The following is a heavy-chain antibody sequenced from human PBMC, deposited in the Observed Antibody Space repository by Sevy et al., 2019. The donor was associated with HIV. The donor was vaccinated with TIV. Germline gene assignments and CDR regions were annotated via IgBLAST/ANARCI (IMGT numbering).Heavy chain of an antibody. CDR2: ISWNSAFI. J-gene: IGHJ1*01. CDR1: GFTFADYA. V-gene: IGHV3-9*01. Sequence: GGSLRLSCAASGFTFADYAMHWVRQAPGKGLEWVSGISWNSAFIGYADSVKGRLTISRDNAKNSLYLQMNSLKPEDTAFYYCAKDGGSGSGPSAEHFHHWGQGTLVTVSS. D-gene: IGHD6-19*01. CDR3: AKDGGSGSGPSAEHFHH.